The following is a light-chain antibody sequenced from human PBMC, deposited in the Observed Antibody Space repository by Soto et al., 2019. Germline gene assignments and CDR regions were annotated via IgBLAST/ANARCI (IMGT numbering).Light chain of an antibody. CDR2: GAS. CDR1: QSVSSN. V-gene: IGKV3-15*01. J-gene: IGKJ1*01. CDR3: QQYNNWPPWT. Sequence: EIVMTQSPATVSVPPGERATLSCSASQSVSSNLAWYQQKPGQAPRLLIYGASTRATGIPARFSGSGSGTEFTLTISSLQSEDFAVYYCQQYNNWPPWTFGQGTKVDIK.